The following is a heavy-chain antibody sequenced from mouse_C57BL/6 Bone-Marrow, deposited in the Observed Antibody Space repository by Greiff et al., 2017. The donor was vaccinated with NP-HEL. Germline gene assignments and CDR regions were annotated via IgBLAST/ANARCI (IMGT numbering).Heavy chain of an antibody. V-gene: IGHV1-82*01. CDR3: AHIYYCWYFGV. CDR1: GYAFSSSW. Sequence: QVQLQQSGPELVKPGASVKISCKASGYAFSSSWMNWVKQRPGKGLEWIGRIYPGDGATNYNGKFKGKATLTADNSSSTAYMQLSSLASEDSEVYICAHIYYCWYFGVWGTGTTVTVST. J-gene: IGHJ1*03. CDR2: IYPGDGAT. D-gene: IGHD1-1*01.